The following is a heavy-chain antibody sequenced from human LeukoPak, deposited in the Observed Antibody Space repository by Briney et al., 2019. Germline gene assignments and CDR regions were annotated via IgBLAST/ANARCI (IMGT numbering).Heavy chain of an antibody. CDR2: IIPIFGTA. V-gene: IGHV1-69*05. D-gene: IGHD2-21*01. CDR1: GGTFSSYA. Sequence: ASVKVSCKASGGTFSSYAISWVRLAPGQGLEWMGGIIPIFGTANYAQKFQGRVTITTDESTSTAYMELSSLRSEDTAVYYCARAGSYCGGDCYLGDYWGQGTLVTVSS. J-gene: IGHJ4*02. CDR3: ARAGSYCGGDCYLGDY.